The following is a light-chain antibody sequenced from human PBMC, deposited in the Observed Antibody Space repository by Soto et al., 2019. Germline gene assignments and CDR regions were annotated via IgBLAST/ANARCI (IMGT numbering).Light chain of an antibody. Sequence: DIVLTQSPGTLSLSPGERASLSCRASQSVSSSHLAWYQQKPGQAPRLLIYGASNRATGIPDRFSGSGSGRDVTLTISRLEPEDYAVYYCQQYGHSLWTFGQGTKVDIK. J-gene: IGKJ1*01. V-gene: IGKV3-20*01. CDR2: GAS. CDR1: QSVSSSH. CDR3: QQYGHSLWT.